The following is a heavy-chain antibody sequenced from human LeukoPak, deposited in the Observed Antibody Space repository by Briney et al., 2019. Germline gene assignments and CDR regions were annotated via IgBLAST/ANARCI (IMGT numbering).Heavy chain of an antibody. CDR2: ISGSGGST. D-gene: IGHD6-6*01. CDR3: AKGTEYSSSSGYFDY. CDR1: GFTFSSYA. V-gene: IGHV3-23*01. Sequence: GWSLRLSCAASGFTFSSYAMSWVRQAPGKGLEWVSAISGSGGSTYYADSVKGRFTISRDNSKNTLYLQMNSLRAEDTAVYYCAKGTEYSSSSGYFDYWGQGTLVTVSS. J-gene: IGHJ4*02.